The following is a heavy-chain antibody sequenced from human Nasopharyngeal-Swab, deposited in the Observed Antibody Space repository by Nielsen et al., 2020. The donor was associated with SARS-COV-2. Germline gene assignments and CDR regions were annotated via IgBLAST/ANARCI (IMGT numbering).Heavy chain of an antibody. CDR1: GFTFSSYG. CDR2: ISFDGGNK. V-gene: IGHV3-30*03. D-gene: IGHD1-26*01. Sequence: GGSLRLSCAASGFTFSSYGMHWVRQAPGKGLEWVAVISFDGGNKYYADSVKGRFTISRDNSKNTLYLQMNSLGAEDTAVYYCAREGLDIVGATTDAFDIWGQGTMVTVSS. J-gene: IGHJ3*02. CDR3: AREGLDIVGATTDAFDI.